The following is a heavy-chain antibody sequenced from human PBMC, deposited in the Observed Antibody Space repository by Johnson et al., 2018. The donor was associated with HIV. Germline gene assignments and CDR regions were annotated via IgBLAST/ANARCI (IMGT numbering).Heavy chain of an antibody. CDR3: AKVARYGGSGWVDAFDI. J-gene: IGHJ3*02. V-gene: IGHV3-66*02. CDR1: GFTVSSNY. Sequence: VQLVESGGGLVQPGGSLRLSCAASGFTVSSNYMSWVRQAPGKGLEWVSVIYSGGSTYYAESVKGRFTIARDNAKNTLYLEMKSLRADDTAVYYCAKVARYGGSGWVDAFDIWGQGTMVTVS. CDR2: IYSGGST. D-gene: IGHD6-19*01.